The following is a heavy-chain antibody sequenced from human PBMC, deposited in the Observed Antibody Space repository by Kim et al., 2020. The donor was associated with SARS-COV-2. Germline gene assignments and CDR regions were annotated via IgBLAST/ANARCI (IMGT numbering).Heavy chain of an antibody. CDR3: ARDVAFYYGSGSYYYYYYGMDV. CDR1: GFTFSSYA. V-gene: IGHV3-30-3*01. D-gene: IGHD3-10*01. Sequence: GGSLRLSCAASGFTFSSYAMHWVRQAPGKGLEWVAVISYDGSNKYYADSVKGRFTISRDNSKNTLYLQMNSLRAEDTAVYYCARDVAFYYGSGSYYYYYYGMDVWGQGTTVTVSS. J-gene: IGHJ6*02. CDR2: ISYDGSNK.